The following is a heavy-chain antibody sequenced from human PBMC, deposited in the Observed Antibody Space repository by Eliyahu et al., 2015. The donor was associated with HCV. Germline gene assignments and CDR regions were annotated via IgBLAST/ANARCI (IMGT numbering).Heavy chain of an antibody. D-gene: IGHD6-19*01. V-gene: IGHV1-2*02. Sequence: QVQLVQSGAEVQKPGASVKVSCKASGXTFTGYYMHWVRQAPGQGLQWMGWINPDSGGTNYAQELEGRVTMTRDTSVITAYLHLSSLRFDDSAVYYCATGVAVTGTGVDFDYWGQGTLVTVSS. CDR1: GXTFTGYY. CDR3: ATGVAVTGTGVDFDY. J-gene: IGHJ4*02. CDR2: INPDSGGT.